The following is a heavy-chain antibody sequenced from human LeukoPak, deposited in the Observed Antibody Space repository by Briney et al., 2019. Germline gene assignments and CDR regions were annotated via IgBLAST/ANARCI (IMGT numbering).Heavy chain of an antibody. D-gene: IGHD5-18*01. J-gene: IGHJ3*02. V-gene: IGHV4-59*12. CDR3: ARDGDTAMILFAFDI. Sequence: SETLSLTCTVSGGSISSFYRSWIRQPPGKGLEWIGYISYFGSTNYNPSLESRVTMSVDTSKNQFSLKLSSMTAADTAVYYCARDGDTAMILFAFDIWGQGTMVTVSS. CDR1: GGSISSFY. CDR2: ISYFGST.